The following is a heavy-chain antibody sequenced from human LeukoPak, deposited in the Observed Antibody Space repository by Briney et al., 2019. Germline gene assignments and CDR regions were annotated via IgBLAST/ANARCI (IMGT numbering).Heavy chain of an antibody. V-gene: IGHV3-21*01. Sequence: GGSLTLSCAASGFTFSSYGMNWVRPAQGKGLEWVSSISSSGSDIYYGDSVKGRLIISRDNAKNSLELQMNSLRAAETAVDYCGAQAGIGYWGQGTIVTVS. CDR2: ISSSGSDI. CDR1: GFTFSSYG. J-gene: IGHJ4*02. CDR3: GAQAGIGY. D-gene: IGHD6-13*01.